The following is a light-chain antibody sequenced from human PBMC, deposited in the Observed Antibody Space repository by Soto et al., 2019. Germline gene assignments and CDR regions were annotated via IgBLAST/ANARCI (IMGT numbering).Light chain of an antibody. CDR1: QSIGRW. J-gene: IGKJ4*01. V-gene: IGKV1-5*01. Sequence: DIQMTQSPSTLSASVRARVSITCRASQSIGRWLAWYQQKPGKAPKLLIFDASTLESGVPSRFSGSGSGTEFTLTISCLQPDDFATYYCQQYNSYLTFGGGTKVDIK. CDR3: QQYNSYLT. CDR2: DAS.